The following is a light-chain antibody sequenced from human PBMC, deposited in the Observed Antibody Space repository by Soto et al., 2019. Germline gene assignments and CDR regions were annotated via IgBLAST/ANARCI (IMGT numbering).Light chain of an antibody. CDR2: DAS. Sequence: DIQMTQSPSTLSASVGDRVTITCRASQSISSWLAWYQQKPGKAPKLLIYDASSLESGVPSRFSGSGSGTEFTPTISILQPDDFATYYCQQYNSYPWTFGQGTKVEIK. CDR1: QSISSW. J-gene: IGKJ1*01. V-gene: IGKV1-5*01. CDR3: QQYNSYPWT.